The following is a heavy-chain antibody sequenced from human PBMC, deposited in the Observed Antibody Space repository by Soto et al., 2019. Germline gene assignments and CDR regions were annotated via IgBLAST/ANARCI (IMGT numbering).Heavy chain of an antibody. CDR3: AKDLEMATIGPYDCDY. J-gene: IGHJ4*02. D-gene: IGHD5-12*01. CDR2: ISGSGGST. Sequence: EVQLLESGGGLVQPGGSLRLSCAASGFTFSSYAMSWVRQAPGKGLEWVSAISGSGGSTYYADSVKGRFTISRDNSKNTLYLQMNSLRAEDTAVYYCAKDLEMATIGPYDCDYWGQGTLVTVSS. CDR1: GFTFSSYA. V-gene: IGHV3-23*01.